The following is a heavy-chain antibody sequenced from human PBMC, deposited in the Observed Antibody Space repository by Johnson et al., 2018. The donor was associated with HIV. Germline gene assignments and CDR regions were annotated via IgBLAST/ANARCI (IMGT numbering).Heavy chain of an antibody. CDR2: IRYDGSNK. CDR3: ARDHGIVYADAFDI. V-gene: IGHV3-30*02. J-gene: IGHJ3*02. Sequence: QVQLVESGGGVVQTGRSLRLSCAASGFIFSSYAMHWVRQAPGEGLEWVAFIRYDGSNKYYADSVKGRFTISRDNSKNTLYLQMNSLRAEDTAVYYCARDHGIVYADAFDIWGQGTMVTVSS. CDR1: GFIFSSYA. D-gene: IGHD1-26*01.